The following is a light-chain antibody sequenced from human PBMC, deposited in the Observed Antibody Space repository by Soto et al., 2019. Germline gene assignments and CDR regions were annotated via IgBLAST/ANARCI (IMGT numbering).Light chain of an antibody. CDR2: GAS. V-gene: IGKV3-20*01. CDR1: QSVSSSY. CDR3: QQYGSSPPYT. J-gene: IGKJ2*01. Sequence: EIVLTQSPGTLSLSPGERATLSCRASQSVSSSYLAWYQQKPGQAPRLLIYGASSRATGIPGRFSGSGSGTDFTLTISRLEPEDFTVYYCQQYGSSPPYTFGQGNKLEIK.